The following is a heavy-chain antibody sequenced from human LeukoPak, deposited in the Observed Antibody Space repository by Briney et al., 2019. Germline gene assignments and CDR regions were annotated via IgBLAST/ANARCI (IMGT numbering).Heavy chain of an antibody. CDR1: GYTFTGYY. V-gene: IGHV1-2*02. Sequence: ASVKVSCKASGYTFTGYYMHWVRQAPGQGLEWMGWINPNSGGTNYAQKFQGRVTMTRDTSISTAYMELSRLRSDDTAVYYCARDPHVLRYFDWFVRAFDIWGQGTMVTVSS. D-gene: IGHD3-9*01. CDR2: INPNSGGT. J-gene: IGHJ3*02. CDR3: ARDPHVLRYFDWFVRAFDI.